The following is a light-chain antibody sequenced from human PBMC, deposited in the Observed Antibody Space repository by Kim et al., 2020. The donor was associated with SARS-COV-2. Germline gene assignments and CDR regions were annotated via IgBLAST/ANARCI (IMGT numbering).Light chain of an antibody. CDR3: SSYTTTDTYV. Sequence: GQSITISCTETGSDVDYYNYVSWYQHHPGKAPELIIFDVSKRPSRISNRFSGSKSGDTASLTISGLQAEDEADYYCSSYTTTDTYVFGSGTKVTVL. CDR2: DVS. J-gene: IGLJ1*01. CDR1: GSDVDYYNY. V-gene: IGLV2-14*03.